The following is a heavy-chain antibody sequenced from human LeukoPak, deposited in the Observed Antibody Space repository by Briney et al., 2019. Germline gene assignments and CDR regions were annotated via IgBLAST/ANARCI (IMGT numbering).Heavy chain of an antibody. V-gene: IGHV3-7*01. CDR2: MNQDGSAK. D-gene: IGHD3-16*01. CDR3: ATYTHWVAGDV. CDR1: GFTFSDSW. Sequence: GGSLRLSCAASGFTFSDSWMSWARKAPGKGLEWVANMNQDGSAKGYVDSVKGRFTISRDNARNSLYLQMSSLRPEDTAVYYCATYTHWVAGDVWGQGTTVTVSS. J-gene: IGHJ6*02.